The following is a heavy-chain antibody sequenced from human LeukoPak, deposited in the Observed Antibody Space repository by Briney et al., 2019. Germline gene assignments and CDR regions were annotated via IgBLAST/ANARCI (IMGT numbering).Heavy chain of an antibody. J-gene: IGHJ4*02. CDR3: ARSMPYYDILTGFDY. D-gene: IGHD3-9*01. Sequence: SETLSLTCTVSGGSISSSSYYWGWIRQPPGKGLEWIGSIYYSGSTYYNPSLKSRVTISVDTSKNQFTLKLSSVTAADTAVYYCARSMPYYDILTGFDYWGQGTLVTVSS. CDR1: GGSISSSSYY. CDR2: IYYSGST. V-gene: IGHV4-39*06.